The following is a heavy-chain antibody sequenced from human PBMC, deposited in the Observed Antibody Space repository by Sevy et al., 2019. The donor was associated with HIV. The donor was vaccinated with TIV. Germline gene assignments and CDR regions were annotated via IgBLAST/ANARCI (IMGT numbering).Heavy chain of an antibody. J-gene: IGHJ4*02. V-gene: IGHV1-24*01. CDR2: FDPEDGER. Sequence: ASVKVSCKVSGYTLTQLSMHWVRQAPGKGLEWLGSFDPEDGERIYAQKFQGRFTMTEETSTDTAYMELSSLRSEDTVIYYCATGREYYEGNSGYFDYWGQGTLVTVSS. CDR3: ATGREYYEGNSGYFDY. D-gene: IGHD3-3*01. CDR1: GYTLTQLS.